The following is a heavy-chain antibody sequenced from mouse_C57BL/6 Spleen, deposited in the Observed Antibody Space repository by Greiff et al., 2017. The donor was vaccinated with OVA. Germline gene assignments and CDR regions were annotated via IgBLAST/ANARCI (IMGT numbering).Heavy chain of an antibody. Sequence: QVQLQQPGAELVRPGSSVQLSCKASGYTFTSYWLHWVKQRPIQGLEWIGHIDPSDSETHYNQKFKDKATLTVDKSSSTAYMQLSSLTSEDSAVDYCARYTLTGTFADWGQGTLVTVSA. J-gene: IGHJ3*01. CDR3: ARYTLTGTFAD. CDR2: IDPSDSET. D-gene: IGHD4-1*01. CDR1: GYTFTSYW. V-gene: IGHV1-52*01.